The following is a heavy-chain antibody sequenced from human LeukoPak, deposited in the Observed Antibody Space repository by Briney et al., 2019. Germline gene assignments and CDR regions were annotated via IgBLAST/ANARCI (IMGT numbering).Heavy chain of an antibody. CDR2: IYYTGVT. V-gene: IGHV4-59*01. Sequence: MSSETLSLTCIVSGASISSYYWSWIRQPPGKGLEWIGYIYYTGVTNSSPSLKSRVTISIDTSKSQFPLKLSSVTAADTAIYYCARRNSDAFDIWGQGTMVAVSS. D-gene: IGHD1-7*01. CDR1: GASISSYY. CDR3: ARRNSDAFDI. J-gene: IGHJ3*02.